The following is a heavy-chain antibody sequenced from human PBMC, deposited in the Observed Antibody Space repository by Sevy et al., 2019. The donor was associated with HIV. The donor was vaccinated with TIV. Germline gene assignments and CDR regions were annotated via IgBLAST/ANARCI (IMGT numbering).Heavy chain of an antibody. CDR3: ASHYDFCSGYLPRYYYYYMDV. Sequence: ASVKVSCKASGYTFTGYYMHWVRQAPGQGLEWMGWINPNSGGTNYAQKFQGRVTMTRDTSISTAYMELSRLRSDDTAVYYCASHYDFCSGYLPRYYYYYMDVWGKGTTVTVSS. CDR2: INPNSGGT. V-gene: IGHV1-2*02. J-gene: IGHJ6*03. CDR1: GYTFTGYY. D-gene: IGHD3-3*01.